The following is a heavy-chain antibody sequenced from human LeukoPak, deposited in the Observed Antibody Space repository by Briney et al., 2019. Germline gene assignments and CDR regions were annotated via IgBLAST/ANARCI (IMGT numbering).Heavy chain of an antibody. D-gene: IGHD1/OR15-1a*01. Sequence: ASVKVSCKTSGYTFTTYDINWVRQAPGQGLEWMGRISAYNGYTNYGQKLQGRVTMSTDTSTSTAYTELRSLRSDDTAVYYCARVGTGTRSFDYWGQGTLVTVSS. V-gene: IGHV1-18*01. J-gene: IGHJ4*02. CDR2: ISAYNGYT. CDR1: GYTFTTYD. CDR3: ARVGTGTRSFDY.